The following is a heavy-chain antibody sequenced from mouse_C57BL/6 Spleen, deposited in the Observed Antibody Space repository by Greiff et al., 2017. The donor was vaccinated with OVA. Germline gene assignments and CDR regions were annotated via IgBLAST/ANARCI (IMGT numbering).Heavy chain of an antibody. D-gene: IGHD1-1*01. V-gene: IGHV1-26*01. CDR3: ARYYYGSPYYFDY. CDR2: INPNNGGT. Sequence: VQLQQSGPELVKPGASVKISCKASGYTFTDYYMNWVKQSHGKSLEWIGDINPNNGGTSYNQKFKGKATLTVDKSSSTAYMELRSLTSEDSAVYYCARYYYGSPYYFDYWGQGTTLTVSS. CDR1: GYTFTDYY. J-gene: IGHJ2*01.